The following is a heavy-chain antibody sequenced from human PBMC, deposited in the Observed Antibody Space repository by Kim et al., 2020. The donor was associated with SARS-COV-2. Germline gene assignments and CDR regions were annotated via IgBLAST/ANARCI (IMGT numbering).Heavy chain of an antibody. CDR3: ARDGNKYCSGGSCHSPY. V-gene: IGHV1-18*01. Sequence: ASVKVSCKASGYTFTSYGISWVRQAPGQGLEWMGWISAYNGNTNYAQKLQGRVTMTTDTSTSTAYMELRSLRSDDTAVYYCARDGNKYCSGGSCHSPYWGQGTLVTVSS. D-gene: IGHD2-15*01. J-gene: IGHJ4*02. CDR1: GYTFTSYG. CDR2: ISAYNGNT.